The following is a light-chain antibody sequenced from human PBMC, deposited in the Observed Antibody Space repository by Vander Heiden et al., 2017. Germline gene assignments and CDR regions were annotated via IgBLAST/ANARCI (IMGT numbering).Light chain of an antibody. CDR2: KAS. CDR1: QRISSW. Sequence: DIQMTQSPSTLSASVGDRVTITCRASQRISSWLAWYQQKPGKAPKLLIYKASSLESGVPSRFSGSGSGTEFTLTISSLQPDDFAIYYCQQYNSYPWTFGQGTKVEIK. J-gene: IGKJ1*01. CDR3: QQYNSYPWT. V-gene: IGKV1-5*03.